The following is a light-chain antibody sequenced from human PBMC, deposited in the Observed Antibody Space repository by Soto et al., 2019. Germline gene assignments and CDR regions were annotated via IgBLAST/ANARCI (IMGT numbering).Light chain of an antibody. Sequence: QSALTQPRSVSGSPGQSVTISCTGTSSDVGAYNYVSWYQQHPGKAPKLMIHDVSQRPSGIPDRFSGSKSGNTASLTISGLQPEDEADYYCCSYAGSYTVVFGGGTKLTVL. CDR1: SSDVGAYNY. J-gene: IGLJ2*01. CDR2: DVS. CDR3: CSYAGSYTVV. V-gene: IGLV2-11*01.